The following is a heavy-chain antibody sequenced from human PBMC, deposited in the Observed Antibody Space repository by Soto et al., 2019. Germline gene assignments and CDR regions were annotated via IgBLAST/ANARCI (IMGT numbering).Heavy chain of an antibody. D-gene: IGHD6-13*01. CDR1: GGSFSGYY. V-gene: IGHV4-34*01. CDR3: ARGSSSWYGYYYYYGMDA. Sequence: KSSETLSLTCAVYGGSFSGYYWSWIRQPPGKGLEWIGEINHSGSTNYNPSLKSRVTISVDTSKNQFSLKLSSVTAADTAVYYCARGSSSWYGYYYYYGMDARGQGTTVTVSS. CDR2: INHSGST. J-gene: IGHJ6*02.